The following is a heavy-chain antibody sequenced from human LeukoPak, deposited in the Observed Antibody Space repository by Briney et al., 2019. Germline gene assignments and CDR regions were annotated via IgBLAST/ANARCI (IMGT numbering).Heavy chain of an antibody. CDR3: AKESPHFDY. Sequence: GGSLRLSCAASGFTFSSYAMSWVRQAPAKGLEWVSTISGSGGSTYYADSVNGRFTISRDNSKNTLYLQMNSLRDDDTALYYCAKESPHFDYWGQGTLVTVSS. CDR2: ISGSGGST. V-gene: IGHV3-23*01. J-gene: IGHJ4*02. CDR1: GFTFSSYA.